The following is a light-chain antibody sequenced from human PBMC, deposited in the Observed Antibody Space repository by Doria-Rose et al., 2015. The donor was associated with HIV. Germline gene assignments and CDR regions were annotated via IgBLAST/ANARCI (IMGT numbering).Light chain of an antibody. J-gene: IGKJ1*01. CDR3: QQYNSYSWT. CDR1: QSISSW. Sequence: DIQMTQSPSTLSASVGDRVTITCRASQSISSWLAWYQQKPGKAPKLLIYKASSLESGVPSRFSGSGSGTEFTLTISSLQPDDFATYYCQQYNSYSWTFGLGTKVEI. V-gene: IGKV1-5*03. CDR2: KAS.